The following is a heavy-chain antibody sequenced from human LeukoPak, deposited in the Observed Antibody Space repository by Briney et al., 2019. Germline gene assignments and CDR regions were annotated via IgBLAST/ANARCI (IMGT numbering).Heavy chain of an antibody. V-gene: IGHV3-43*02. CDR1: GFTFDDYA. J-gene: IGHJ4*02. CDR3: AKDNEVGYYYDSSGLIDY. CDR2: ISGDGGST. Sequence: GGSLRLSCAASGFTFDDYAMHWVRQAPGKGLELVSLISGDGGSTYYADSVKGRFTISRDNSKNSLYLQMNSLRTEDTALYYCAKDNEVGYYYDSSGLIDYWGQGTLVTVSS. D-gene: IGHD3-22*01.